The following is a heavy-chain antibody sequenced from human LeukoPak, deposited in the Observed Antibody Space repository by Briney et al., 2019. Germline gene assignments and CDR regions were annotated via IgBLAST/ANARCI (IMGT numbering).Heavy chain of an antibody. D-gene: IGHD5-12*01. CDR1: GYTFTSYY. J-gene: IGHJ4*02. Sequence: GASVKVSCKASGYTFTSYYMHWVRQAPGQGLEWMGIINPSGGSTSYAQKFQGRVTITADESTSTAYMELSSLRSEDTAVYYCARAGIVATITNYYFDYWGQGTLVTVSS. CDR2: INPSGGST. CDR3: ARAGIVATITNYYFDY. V-gene: IGHV1-46*01.